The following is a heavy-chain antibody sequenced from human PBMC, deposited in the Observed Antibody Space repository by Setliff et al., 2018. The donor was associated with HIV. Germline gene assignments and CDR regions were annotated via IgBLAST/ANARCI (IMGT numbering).Heavy chain of an antibody. CDR1: GFTLIDHW. CDR2: INNDGSIT. CDR3: IRVKRDLPYNPQFDY. Sequence: GGSLRLSCAASGFTLIDHWMHWVRQVPGKGLVWVSRINNDGSITNYADFVKGRFTMSRDSAKNTLYLQMNSLRVEDTAVYYCIRVKRDLPYNPQFDYWGQGTLVTVSS. V-gene: IGHV3-74*01. J-gene: IGHJ4*02. D-gene: IGHD1-1*01.